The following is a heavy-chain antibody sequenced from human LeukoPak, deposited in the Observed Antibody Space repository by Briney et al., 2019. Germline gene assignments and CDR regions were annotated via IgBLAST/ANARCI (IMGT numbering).Heavy chain of an antibody. CDR3: ASWVKVDTAMVKGNYYYGMDV. Sequence: ASVKVSCTASGYTFTGYYMHWVRQVPGQGLEWMGRINPNSGGTNYAQKFQGRVTMTRDTSISTAYMELSRLRSDDTAVYYCASWVKVDTAMVKGNYYYGMDVWGQGTTVTVSS. J-gene: IGHJ6*02. CDR2: INPNSGGT. D-gene: IGHD5-18*01. V-gene: IGHV1-2*06. CDR1: GYTFTGYY.